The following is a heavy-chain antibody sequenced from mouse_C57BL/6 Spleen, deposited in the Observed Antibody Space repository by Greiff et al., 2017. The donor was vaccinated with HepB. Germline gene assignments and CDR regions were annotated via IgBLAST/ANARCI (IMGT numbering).Heavy chain of an antibody. Sequence: VQLQQPGAELVKPGASVKMSCKASGYTFTSYWITWVKQRPGQGLEWIGDIYPGSGSTNYNEKFKSKATLTVDTSSSTAYMQLSSLTSEDSAVYYCARAGRSHEDYAMDYWGQGTSVTVSS. V-gene: IGHV1-55*01. J-gene: IGHJ4*01. CDR3: ARAGRSHEDYAMDY. CDR2: IYPGSGST. CDR1: GYTFTSYW. D-gene: IGHD1-1*01.